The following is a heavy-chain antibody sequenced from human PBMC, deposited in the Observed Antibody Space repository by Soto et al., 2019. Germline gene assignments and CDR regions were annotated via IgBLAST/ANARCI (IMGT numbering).Heavy chain of an antibody. V-gene: IGHV1-18*01. CDR1: GYTFTSYG. CDR2: ISAYNGNT. Sequence: ASVKVSCKASGYTFTSYGISWVRQAPGQGLEWMGWISAYNGNTNYAQKLQGRVTMTTGTSTSTAYMELRSLRSDDTAVYYCARDLRYYDFWSGYFRNSFDYWGQGTLVTVSS. J-gene: IGHJ4*02. CDR3: ARDLRYYDFWSGYFRNSFDY. D-gene: IGHD3-3*01.